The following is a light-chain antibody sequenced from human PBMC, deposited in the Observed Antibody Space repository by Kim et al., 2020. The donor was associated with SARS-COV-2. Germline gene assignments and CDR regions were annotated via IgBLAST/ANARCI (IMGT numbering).Light chain of an antibody. CDR3: QQYDNWPPYT. V-gene: IGKV3-15*01. CDR1: QSVNSN. CDR2: GAS. Sequence: VSPGERAPLACRASQSVNSNLAWYQQKPGQAPRLLIYGASTRATDIPARFSGSGSGTEFTLIISNLHSEDIAVYYCQQYDNWPPYTFGQGTKLEI. J-gene: IGKJ2*01.